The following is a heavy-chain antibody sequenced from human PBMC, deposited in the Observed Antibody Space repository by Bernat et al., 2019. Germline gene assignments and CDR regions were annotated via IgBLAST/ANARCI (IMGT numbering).Heavy chain of an antibody. CDR3: ARDPSDYYYMDV. J-gene: IGHJ6*03. D-gene: IGHD3-3*01. CDR1: GFTVSSNY. Sequence: EVQLVESGGGLVQPGGSLRLSCAASGFTVSSNYMSWVRQAPGKGLEWVSVIYSGGSTYYADSMKGRFTISRDNSKNTLYLQMNSLRAEDTAGYYCARDPSDYYYMDVWGKGTTVTVSS. V-gene: IGHV3-66*01. CDR2: IYSGGST.